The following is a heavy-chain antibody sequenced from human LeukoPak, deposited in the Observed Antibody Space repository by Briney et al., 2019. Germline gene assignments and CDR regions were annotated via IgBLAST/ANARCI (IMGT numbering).Heavy chain of an antibody. D-gene: IGHD6-13*01. CDR3: ARGYSSSWYLSGFDP. CDR2: INPNSGGT. J-gene: IGHJ5*02. CDR1: GYTFTGYY. V-gene: IGHV1-2*02. Sequence: ASVKVSCKASGYTFTGYYMHWVRQAPGQGLEWMGWINPNSGGTNYAQKFQGRVTVTRDTSISTAYMELSRLRSDDTAVYYCARGYSSSWYLSGFDPWGQGTLATVSS.